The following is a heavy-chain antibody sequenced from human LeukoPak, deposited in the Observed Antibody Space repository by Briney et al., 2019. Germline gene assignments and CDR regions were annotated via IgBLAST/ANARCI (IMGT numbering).Heavy chain of an antibody. Sequence: SETLSLTCSVADVSIGSNTYCWSWIRQAAGKGLEWIGRIDTSGRTDYNPSLKSRVTISVDTSKNQFSLTLSSVTAADTAVYYCARIKTLTGDPDAFDIWGQGTMVTVSS. CDR1: DVSIGSNTYC. D-gene: IGHD7-27*01. V-gene: IGHV4-61*02. CDR3: ARIKTLTGDPDAFDI. J-gene: IGHJ3*02. CDR2: IDTSGRT.